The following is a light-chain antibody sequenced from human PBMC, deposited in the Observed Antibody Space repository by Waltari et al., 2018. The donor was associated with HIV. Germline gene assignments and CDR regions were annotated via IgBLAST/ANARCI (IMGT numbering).Light chain of an antibody. CDR2: FNS. V-gene: IGLV3-21*04. J-gene: IGLJ3*02. CDR3: QVWDSTNHHVV. Sequence: SYVLTHPPSVSVAPGVAATTSCVRWHVATELAHWYRQHPGQAPVLVIRFNSDRPSGIPDRFSGSTSGNTATLTISRVEVGDEADYYCQVWDSTNHHVVFGGGTELTVL. CDR1: HVATEL.